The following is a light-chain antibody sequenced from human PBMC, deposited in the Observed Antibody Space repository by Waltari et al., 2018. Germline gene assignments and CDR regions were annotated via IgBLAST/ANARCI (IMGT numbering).Light chain of an antibody. Sequence: DIQMTQSPSSLSASVGDRVAITCRASQSINNYVNWYQQKPGQAPKLLIFAASTLQTGVPSRFSGSGSGTDFTLTNSSLQPEDFATYYCQQSYNNPRAFGQGTKVEIK. CDR1: QSINNY. J-gene: IGKJ1*01. V-gene: IGKV1-39*01. CDR3: QQSYNNPRA. CDR2: AAS.